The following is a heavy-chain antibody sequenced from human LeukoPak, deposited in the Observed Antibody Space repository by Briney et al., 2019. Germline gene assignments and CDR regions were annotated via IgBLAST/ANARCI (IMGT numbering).Heavy chain of an antibody. CDR2: IYYSGST. CDR3: ARDSGGWYWGYYMDV. D-gene: IGHD6-13*01. Sequence: SETLSLTCTVSGGSISSSSYYWGWIRQPPGKGLAWIGSIYYSGSTYYNPSLKSRVTISVDTSKNQFSLKLSSVTAADTAVYYCARDSGGWYWGYYMDVWGKGTTVTVSS. J-gene: IGHJ6*03. CDR1: GGSISSSSYY. V-gene: IGHV4-39*07.